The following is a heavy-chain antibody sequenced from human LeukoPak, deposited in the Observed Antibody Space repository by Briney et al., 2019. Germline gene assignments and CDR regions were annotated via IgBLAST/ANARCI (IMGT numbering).Heavy chain of an antibody. CDR3: ARDQSGYCSGGSCYPFYYYYYGMDV. CDR2: IKQDGSEK. CDR1: GFSVSGYW. J-gene: IGHJ6*02. V-gene: IGHV3-7*01. D-gene: IGHD2-15*01. Sequence: GGSLRLSCAVSGFSVSGYWMTWVRQAPGKGLEWVANIKQDGSEKNYVDSVKGRFTISRDNAENSLFLQMNSLRVEDTAVYYCARDQSGYCSGGSCYPFYYYYYGMDVWGQGTTVTVSS.